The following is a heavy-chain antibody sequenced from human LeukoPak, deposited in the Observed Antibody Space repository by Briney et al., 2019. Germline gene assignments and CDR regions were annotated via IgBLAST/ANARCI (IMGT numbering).Heavy chain of an antibody. J-gene: IGHJ4*02. Sequence: SETLSLTCTVSGGSISSSSYYWGWIRQPPGKGLEWIGSIYYSGSTYYNPSLKSRVTISVDTSKNQFSLKLSSVTAADTAMYYCARVMKYQLLFDYWGQGTLVTVSS. CDR1: GGSISSSSYY. CDR2: IYYSGST. D-gene: IGHD2-2*01. CDR3: ARVMKYQLLFDY. V-gene: IGHV4-39*07.